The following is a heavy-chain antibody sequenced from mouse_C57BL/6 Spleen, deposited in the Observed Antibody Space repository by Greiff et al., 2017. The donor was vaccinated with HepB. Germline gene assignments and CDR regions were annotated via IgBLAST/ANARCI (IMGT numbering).Heavy chain of an antibody. Sequence: QVQLQQSGPELVKPGASVKISCKASGYAFSSSWMNWVKQRPGKGLEWIGRIYPGDGDTNYNGKFKGKATLTADKSSSTAYMQLSSLTSEDSAVYFCARHHYYGSSYDWYFDVWGTGTTVTVSS. D-gene: IGHD1-1*01. CDR1: GYAFSSSW. CDR2: IYPGDGDT. J-gene: IGHJ1*03. CDR3: ARHHYYGSSYDWYFDV. V-gene: IGHV1-82*01.